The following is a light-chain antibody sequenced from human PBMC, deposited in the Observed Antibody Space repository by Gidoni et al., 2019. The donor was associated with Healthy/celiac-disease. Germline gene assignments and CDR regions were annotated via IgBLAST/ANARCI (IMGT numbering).Light chain of an antibody. Sequence: DIQMTQSPSSLSASVGDRVTITCRASQSISSYLNWYQQKPGKAPKLLIYAASSLQSWVPSRFSGSGSGTDFTLTISSLQPEDFATYYCQQSYSTPPLFGGGTKVEIK. CDR2: AAS. CDR1: QSISSY. J-gene: IGKJ4*01. V-gene: IGKV1-39*01. CDR3: QQSYSTPPL.